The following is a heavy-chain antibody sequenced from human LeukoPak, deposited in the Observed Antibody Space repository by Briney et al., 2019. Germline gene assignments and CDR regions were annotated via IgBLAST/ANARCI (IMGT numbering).Heavy chain of an antibody. CDR1: GFTFDDYA. CDR2: ISWNSGSI. Sequence: PGRSLRLSCAASGFTFDDYAMHWVRQAPGKGLEWVSGISWNSGSIGYADSVKGRFTISRDNAKNSLYLQMNSLRAEDTALYYCAKDITYYDILTGRGAFDIWGQGTMVTVSS. CDR3: AKDITYYDILTGRGAFDI. J-gene: IGHJ3*02. V-gene: IGHV3-9*01. D-gene: IGHD3-9*01.